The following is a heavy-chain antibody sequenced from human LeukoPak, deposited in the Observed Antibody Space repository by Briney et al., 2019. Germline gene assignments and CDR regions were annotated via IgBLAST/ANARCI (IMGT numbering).Heavy chain of an antibody. Sequence: GGSLRLSCAASGFTFDDYAMHWVRQAPGKGLEWVSGISWNSGSIGYADSVKGRFTISRDNAKNSLYLQMNSLRAEDTALYYCAKDTGLWFGELFSYFGYWDQGTLVTVSS. CDR1: GFTFDDYA. D-gene: IGHD3-10*01. CDR3: AKDTGLWFGELFSYFGY. J-gene: IGHJ4*02. CDR2: ISWNSGSI. V-gene: IGHV3-9*01.